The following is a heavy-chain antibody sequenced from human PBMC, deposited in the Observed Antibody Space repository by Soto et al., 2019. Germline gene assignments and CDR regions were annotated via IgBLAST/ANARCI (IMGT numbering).Heavy chain of an antibody. J-gene: IGHJ4*02. Sequence: GASVEVCWKASGYGFTSYYMQLVRQAPGQGLEWMGIINPGGGSTSYAQKFQGRVTMTRDTATSTVYRERSSLRAEDTAVDSAARDGAGVAGIDYLGQLPLGAVSS. CDR3: ARDGAGVAGIDY. V-gene: IGHV1-46*01. CDR2: INPGGGST. D-gene: IGHD6-13*01. CDR1: GYGFTSYY.